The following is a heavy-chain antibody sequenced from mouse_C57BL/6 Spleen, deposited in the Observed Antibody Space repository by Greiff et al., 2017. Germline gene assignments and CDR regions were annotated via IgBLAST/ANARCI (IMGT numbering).Heavy chain of an antibody. V-gene: IGHV5-6*01. CDR2: ISSGGSYT. CDR3: ARHEGYYAMDY. CDR1: GFTFSSYG. Sequence: EVMLVESGGDLVKPGGSLKLSCAASGFTFSSYGMSWVRQTPDKRLEWVATISSGGSYTYYPDSVNGRFTISRDNAKNTLYLQMSSLKSEDTAMYYCARHEGYYAMDYWGQGTSVTVSS. J-gene: IGHJ4*01.